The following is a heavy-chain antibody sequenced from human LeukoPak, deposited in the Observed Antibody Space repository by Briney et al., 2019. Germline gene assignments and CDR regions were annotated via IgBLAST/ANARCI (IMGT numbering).Heavy chain of an antibody. V-gene: IGHV4-59*12. CDR1: GGSISSYY. CDR2: IYYSGST. CDR3: ARKAPYYYDGSGPLGTYYFDY. Sequence: PSETLSLTCTVSGGSISSYYWSWIRQPPGKGLEWIGYIYYSGSTNYNPSLKSRVTISVDTSKNQFSLKLNSVTAADTAVYYCARKAPYYYDGSGPLGTYYFDYWGQGTLVTVSS. J-gene: IGHJ4*02. D-gene: IGHD3-22*01.